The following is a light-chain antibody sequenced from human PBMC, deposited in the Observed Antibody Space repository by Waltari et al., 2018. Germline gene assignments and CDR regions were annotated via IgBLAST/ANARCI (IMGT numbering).Light chain of an antibody. Sequence: QSALTQPPSVSGAPGQRVTISCPGSSSNIGAGYGVHLFQQIPGTAPKVFISGDNIRPSGVPDRFSASKSGTSASLAITGVQPEDEAVYFCQSHDSSLRWVFGGGTKLTVL. CDR1: SSNIGAGYG. V-gene: IGLV1-40*01. CDR2: GDN. CDR3: QSHDSSLRWV. J-gene: IGLJ2*01.